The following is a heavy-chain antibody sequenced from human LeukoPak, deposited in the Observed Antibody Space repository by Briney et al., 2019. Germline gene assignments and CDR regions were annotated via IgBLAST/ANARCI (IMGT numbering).Heavy chain of an antibody. V-gene: IGHV1-24*01. CDR2: FDPDDGET. CDR1: GYTLTELS. J-gene: IGHJ4*02. CDR3: ATATKTYDSSGYFFDY. Sequence: ASVKVSCKVSGYTLTELSMHWVRQAPGKGLEWMGGFDPDDGETIYAQKFQGRVTMTEDTSTDTAYMELSSLRSEDTAVYYCATATKTYDSSGYFFDYWGQGTLVTVSS. D-gene: IGHD3-22*01.